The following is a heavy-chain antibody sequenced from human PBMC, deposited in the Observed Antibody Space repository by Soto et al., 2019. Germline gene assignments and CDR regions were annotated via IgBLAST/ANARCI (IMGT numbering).Heavy chain of an antibody. CDR1: GFRFSTYD. Sequence: DVQLLESGGGLVQPGGSLRLSCAASGFRFSTYDMSWVRQAPGKGLEWVSVMSGSGSGTYYADSVKGRFTISRDNSKNXLYLQMNSLRAXXTXXXXXXXXXXXXXXTANVGYYXXXDVWGQXTXXX. D-gene: IGHD6-13*01. CDR2: MSGSGSGT. CDR3: XXXXXXXXXTANVGYYXXXDV. J-gene: IGHJ6*01. V-gene: IGHV3-23*01.